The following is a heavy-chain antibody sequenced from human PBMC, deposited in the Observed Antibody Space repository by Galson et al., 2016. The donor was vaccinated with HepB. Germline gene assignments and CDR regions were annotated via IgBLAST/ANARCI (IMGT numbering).Heavy chain of an antibody. D-gene: IGHD1/OR15-1a*01. CDR3: VEQRKGAPYGMDV. J-gene: IGHJ6*02. CDR1: GFTFSTYS. CDR2: IKQDGSEQ. V-gene: IGHV3-7*02. Sequence: SLRLSCAASGFTFSTYSMDWVRQAPGKRLECVANIKQDGSEQYYVDSVKGRFTISRDNAKKSLYLQMNSLRAEDTAVYYCVEQRKGAPYGMDVWGQGTTVTVTS.